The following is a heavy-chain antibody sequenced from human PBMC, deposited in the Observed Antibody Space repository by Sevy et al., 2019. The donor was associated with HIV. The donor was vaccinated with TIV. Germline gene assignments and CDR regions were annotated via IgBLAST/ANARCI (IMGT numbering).Heavy chain of an antibody. CDR2: ISSSSSTI. CDR1: GFTFSSYS. Sequence: GGSPRLSCAASGFTFSSYSMNWVRQAPGKGLEWVSYISSSSSTIYYADSVKGRFTISRDNAKNSLYLQMNSLRAEDTAVYYCARDQDIVVVPAAILHWGQGTLVTVSS. CDR3: ARDQDIVVVPAAILH. D-gene: IGHD2-2*01. J-gene: IGHJ1*01. V-gene: IGHV3-48*01.